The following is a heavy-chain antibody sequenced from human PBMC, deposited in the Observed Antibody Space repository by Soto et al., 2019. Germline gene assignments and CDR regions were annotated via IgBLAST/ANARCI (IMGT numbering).Heavy chain of an antibody. D-gene: IGHD3-9*01. Sequence: SETLSLTCTVSGGSISSGDYYWSWIRQPPGKGLEWIGYIYYSGSTYYNPSLKSRVTISVDTSKNQFSLKLSSVTAADTAVYYCAXEPILTGYRYYYYGMDVCGRGTTVIV. J-gene: IGHJ6*01. V-gene: IGHV4-30-4*01. CDR2: IYYSGST. CDR1: GGSISSGDYY. CDR3: AXEPILTGYRYYYYGMDV.